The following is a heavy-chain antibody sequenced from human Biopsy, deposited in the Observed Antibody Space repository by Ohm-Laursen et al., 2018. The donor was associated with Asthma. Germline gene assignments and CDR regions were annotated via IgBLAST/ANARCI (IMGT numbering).Heavy chain of an antibody. V-gene: IGHV1-2*06. CDR1: AYTFIGYH. J-gene: IGHJ5*02. CDR2: INPNGGAT. Sequence: SVKVSCKASAYTFIGYHLHWVRQAPGEGLEWMGRINPNGGATIYAQKFQGRVTMTRGTSISTAYMELSRLTSDDTAVYYCARVQKSPGDRWFDPWGQGTLVTVSS. CDR3: ARVQKSPGDRWFDP. D-gene: IGHD7-27*01.